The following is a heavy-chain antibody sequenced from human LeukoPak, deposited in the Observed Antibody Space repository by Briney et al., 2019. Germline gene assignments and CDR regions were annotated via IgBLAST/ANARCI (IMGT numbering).Heavy chain of an antibody. D-gene: IGHD3-22*01. Sequence: GGSLRLSCAASGFTFSSYWMHWVRQVPGKGLVWVSRIKTDGSATSYADSVRGRFTISRDNAKNTLYLQMNSLRVEDTAVYFCARDPHNYDNGRYQDALDMWGQGTMVTVSS. CDR1: GFTFSSYW. CDR3: ARDPHNYDNGRYQDALDM. V-gene: IGHV3-74*01. J-gene: IGHJ3*02. CDR2: IKTDGSAT.